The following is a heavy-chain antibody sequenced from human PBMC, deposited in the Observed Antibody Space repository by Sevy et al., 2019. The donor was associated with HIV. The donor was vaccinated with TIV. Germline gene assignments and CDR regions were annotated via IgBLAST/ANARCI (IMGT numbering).Heavy chain of an antibody. Sequence: GESLKISCEGSGYSFSHYWIAWVRQMPEKGLEWMGIIYPGDPNPTYSPSFQGQVTMSADKSINIAYLQWSRLKATDTATYYSARLDGFEPYSYYAMDVWGQGTTVTVSS. CDR1: GYSFSHYW. D-gene: IGHD5-12*01. CDR2: IYPGDPNP. CDR3: ARLDGFEPYSYYAMDV. V-gene: IGHV5-51*01. J-gene: IGHJ6*02.